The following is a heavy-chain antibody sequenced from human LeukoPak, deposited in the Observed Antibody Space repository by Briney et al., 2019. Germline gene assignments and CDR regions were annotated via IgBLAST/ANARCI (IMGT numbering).Heavy chain of an antibody. CDR2: ISYSGIT. Sequence: SETLFLTCTVSGGSISSDFWSWIRQPPGKGLEWIGYISYSGITNYNPSLKSRVTISVDTSKNQISLRLRSVTAADTAVYFCAGDVAAVNIPGSRLDPWGQGTLVTVSS. CDR3: AGDVAAVNIPGSRLDP. V-gene: IGHV4-59*08. D-gene: IGHD6-13*01. J-gene: IGHJ5*02. CDR1: GGSISSDF.